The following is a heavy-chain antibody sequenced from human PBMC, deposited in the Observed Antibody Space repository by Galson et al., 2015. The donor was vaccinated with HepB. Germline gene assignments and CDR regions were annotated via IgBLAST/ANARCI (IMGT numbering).Heavy chain of an antibody. CDR3: ARDGDTGPRVGVFDI. Sequence: SAISADSVSSNSAAWNWIRQSPSRGLEWLGRTYYRSNWYNDYAVSEKSRITINPDTSKNQFSLQLNSVTPEDTAVDYCARDGDTGPRVGVFDIWGQGTMVTVSS. D-gene: IGHD1-1*01. CDR2: TYYRSNWYN. V-gene: IGHV6-1*01. J-gene: IGHJ3*02. CDR1: ADSVSSNSAA.